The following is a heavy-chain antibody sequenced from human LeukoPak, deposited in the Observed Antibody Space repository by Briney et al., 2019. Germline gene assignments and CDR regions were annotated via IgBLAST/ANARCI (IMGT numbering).Heavy chain of an antibody. D-gene: IGHD2-15*01. CDR1: GFTFSNVW. CDR3: TTRSTP. J-gene: IGHJ4*02. CDR2: IKSKTDGGTT. Sequence: GGSLRLSCAASGFTFSNVWMNWVRQAPGKGLEWVGRIKSKTDGGTTDYTAPVTDRFTISRDPSKNTVSLQKNSLKIEDTAVYYRTTRSTPWGQGTLVTV. V-gene: IGHV3-15*01.